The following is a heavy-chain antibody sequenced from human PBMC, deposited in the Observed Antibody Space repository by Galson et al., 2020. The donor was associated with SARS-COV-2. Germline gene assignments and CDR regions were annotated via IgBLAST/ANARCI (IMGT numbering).Heavy chain of an antibody. Sequence: GESLKISCAASGFTFNTYPIHWVRQAPGKGLEWVAVISYDGSDKYYGDSVQGRFTISRDNPKNTLYLQMNSLRVDDMAVYYCARAPARNFWSRYRWYFDLWGRGTLVTVSS. CDR2: ISYDGSDK. D-gene: IGHD3-3*01. V-gene: IGHV3-30*04. CDR3: ARAPARNFWSRYRWYFDL. CDR1: GFTFNTYP. J-gene: IGHJ2*01.